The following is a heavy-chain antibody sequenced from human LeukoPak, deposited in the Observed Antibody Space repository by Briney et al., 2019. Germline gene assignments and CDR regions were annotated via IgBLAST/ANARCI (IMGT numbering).Heavy chain of an antibody. CDR3: ARLFETNDY. D-gene: IGHD1-7*01. J-gene: IGHJ4*02. CDR1: GYTFTSYG. V-gene: IGHV1-18*01. CDR2: TSAYNGNT. Sequence: ASVKVSCKASGYTFTSYGISWVRQAPGQGLEWMGWTSAYNGNTNYAQKFQGRVTMTRDTSISTAYMELSRLRSDDTAVYYCARLFETNDYWGQGTLVTVSS.